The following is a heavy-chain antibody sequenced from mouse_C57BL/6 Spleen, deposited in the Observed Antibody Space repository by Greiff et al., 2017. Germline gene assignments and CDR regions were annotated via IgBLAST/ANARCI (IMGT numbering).Heavy chain of an antibody. D-gene: IGHD2-1*01. CDR3: ALLVDY. V-gene: IGHV1-82*01. Sequence: VKLLESGPELVKPGASVKISCKASGYAFSSSWMNWVKQRPGKGLEWIGRIYPGDGDTNYNGKFKGKATLTADKSSSTAYMQLSSLTSEDSAVYFCALLVDYWGQGTTLTVSS. CDR1: GYAFSSSW. J-gene: IGHJ2*01. CDR2: IYPGDGDT.